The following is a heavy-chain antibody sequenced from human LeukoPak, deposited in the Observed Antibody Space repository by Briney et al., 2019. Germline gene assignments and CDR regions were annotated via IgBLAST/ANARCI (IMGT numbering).Heavy chain of an antibody. D-gene: IGHD5-12*01. CDR3: ARDQGDREAAFDY. V-gene: IGHV3-30-3*01. CDR2: ISYDGSNK. Sequence: GGSLRLSCAASGFTFSSYAMHWVRQAPGKGLEWVAVISYDGSNKYYADSVKGRFTISRDNAKNSLYLQMNSLRAEDTAVYYCARDQGDREAAFDYWGQGTLVTVSS. CDR1: GFTFSSYA. J-gene: IGHJ4*02.